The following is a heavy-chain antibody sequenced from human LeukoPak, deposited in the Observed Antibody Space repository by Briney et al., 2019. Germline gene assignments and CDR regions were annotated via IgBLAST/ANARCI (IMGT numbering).Heavy chain of an antibody. V-gene: IGHV3-30*18. Sequence: PGGFLRLSCAASGFTFSSYGMHWVRQAPGKGLEWVAVISYDGSNKYYADSVKGRFTISRDNSKNTLYLQMNSLRAEDTAVYYCAKASSMQRYQLLLHWGQGTLVTVSS. CDR3: AKASSMQRYQLLLH. D-gene: IGHD2-2*01. J-gene: IGHJ4*02. CDR1: GFTFSSYG. CDR2: ISYDGSNK.